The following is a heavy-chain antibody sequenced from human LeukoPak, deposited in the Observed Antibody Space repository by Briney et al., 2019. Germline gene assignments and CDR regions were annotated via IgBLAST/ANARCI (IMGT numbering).Heavy chain of an antibody. V-gene: IGHV1-2*02. CDR1: GYTFTGYY. CDR2: INPNSGNT. Sequence: ASVKVSCKASGYTFTGYYMHWVRQAPGQGLQWMGWINPNSGNTHYSQKFQGRVTMTRDTSISTAYMELSRLRSDDTAVYYCAKDPNGDYVGAFDFWGQGTMVSVSS. CDR3: AKDPNGDYVGAFDF. D-gene: IGHD4-17*01. J-gene: IGHJ3*01.